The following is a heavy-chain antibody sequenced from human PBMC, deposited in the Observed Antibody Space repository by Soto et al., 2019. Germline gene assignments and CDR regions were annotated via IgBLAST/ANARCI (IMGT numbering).Heavy chain of an antibody. CDR1: GFIFKMYW. Sequence: EVQLVESGGGLVPPGGSVRLSCAASGFIFKMYWMHWVRQGPGKGLVWISRIYNDGTYSDYEDSVRGRFTISRDNVNDTLYLQMNNLRAEDSGLYYCTRGPRPISTGTGAYWGQGTQVTVSS. D-gene: IGHD3-10*01. V-gene: IGHV3-74*01. CDR3: TRGPRPISTGTGAY. CDR2: IYNDGTYS. J-gene: IGHJ4*02.